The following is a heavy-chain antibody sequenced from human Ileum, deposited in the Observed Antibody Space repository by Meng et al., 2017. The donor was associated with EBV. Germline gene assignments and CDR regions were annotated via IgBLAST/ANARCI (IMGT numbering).Heavy chain of an antibody. CDR2: ISGSGGST. J-gene: IGHJ4*02. V-gene: IGHV3-23*01. CDR3: AKDFSIQLWLEGSDY. Sequence: EGQLLEAGGGLVQPGGSLRLSCAASGFTFSSYAMSWVRQAPGKGLEWVSAISGSGGSTYYADSVKGRFTISRDNSKNTLYLQMNSLRAEDTAVYYCAKDFSIQLWLEGSDYWGQGTLVTVSS. D-gene: IGHD5-18*01. CDR1: GFTFSSYA.